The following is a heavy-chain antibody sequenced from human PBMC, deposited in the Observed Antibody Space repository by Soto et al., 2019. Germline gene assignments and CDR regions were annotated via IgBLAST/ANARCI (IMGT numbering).Heavy chain of an antibody. CDR2: IRQDGGQK. V-gene: IGHV3-7*01. D-gene: IGHD1-26*01. CDR3: ARAQWEFLTEYDY. J-gene: IGHJ4*02. Sequence: EVQLVESGGGLVQPGGSLRLSCVASGFTFSNYWMSWVRQAPGKGLEWVANIRQDGGQKYYVDSVKGRFTISRDSDKNSLYLQMHSLRAEDTAVYYCARAQWEFLTEYDYWGQGTLVTVSS. CDR1: GFTFSNYW.